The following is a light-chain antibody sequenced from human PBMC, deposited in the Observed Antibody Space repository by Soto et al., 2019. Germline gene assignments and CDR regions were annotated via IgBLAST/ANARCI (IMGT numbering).Light chain of an antibody. CDR1: QSISSW. CDR3: QQYNSFPWT. V-gene: IGKV1-5*03. CDR2: RAS. J-gene: IGKJ1*01. Sequence: DIQMTQSPSTLAASVGDRVTITCRASQSISSWLAWYQQKPGKAPNLLIYRASSLESGVPSRFSGSESGTEFTRTISSLQPDDFATYYCQQYNSFPWTFGQGTKVEIK.